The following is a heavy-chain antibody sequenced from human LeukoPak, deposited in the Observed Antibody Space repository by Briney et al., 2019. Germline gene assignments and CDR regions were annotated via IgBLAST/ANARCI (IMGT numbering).Heavy chain of an antibody. CDR3: ARGPYCSGGSCAPRYYYYYGMDV. CDR2: INHSGST. CDR1: GGXXXGYY. V-gene: IGHV4-34*01. Sequence: YGGXXXGYYWSWIRQPPGKGLEWIGEINHSGSTNYNPSLKSRVTISVDTSKNQFSLKLSSVTAADTAVYYCARGPYCSGGSCAPRYYYYYGMDVWGQGTTVTVSS. D-gene: IGHD2-15*01. J-gene: IGHJ6*02.